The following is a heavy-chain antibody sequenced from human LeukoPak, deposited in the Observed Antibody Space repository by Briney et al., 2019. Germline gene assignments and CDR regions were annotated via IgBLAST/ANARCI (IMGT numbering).Heavy chain of an antibody. Sequence: PGGSLRLSCAASGFTFSNAWMSWVRQAPGKGLEWVGRIKSKTDGGTTDYAAPVKGRFTISRDDSKNTLYLQMNSLKTEDTAVYYCTTDMGQPMVRGVMAVDVWGKGTTVTVSS. V-gene: IGHV3-15*01. D-gene: IGHD3-10*01. CDR2: IKSKTDGGTT. J-gene: IGHJ6*04. CDR1: GFTFSNAW. CDR3: TTDMGQPMVRGVMAVDV.